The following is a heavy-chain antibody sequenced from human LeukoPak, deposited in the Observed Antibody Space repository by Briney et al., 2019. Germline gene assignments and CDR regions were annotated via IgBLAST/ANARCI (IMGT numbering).Heavy chain of an antibody. J-gene: IGHJ4*02. Sequence: GRSLRLSCAASGFTFSSFAMHWVRQAPGKGLEWVAVISYDGSNKYYADSVKGRFTISRDNSKNTLYLQMNSLRAEDTAVYYCAKSRDYYDSSGHNYYFDYWGQGTLVTVSS. V-gene: IGHV3-30*18. CDR1: GFTFSSFA. D-gene: IGHD3-22*01. CDR2: ISYDGSNK. CDR3: AKSRDYYDSSGHNYYFDY.